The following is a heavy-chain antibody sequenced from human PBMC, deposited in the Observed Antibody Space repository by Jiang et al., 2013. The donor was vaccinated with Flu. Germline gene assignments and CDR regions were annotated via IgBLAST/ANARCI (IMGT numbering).Heavy chain of an antibody. CDR2: IYYSGST. CDR3: AGGTVTTYPAVDY. V-gene: IGHV4-59*01. J-gene: IGHJ4*02. CDR1: SSYY. D-gene: IGHD4-17*01. Sequence: SSYYWSWIRQPPRKGLEWIGYIYYSGSTNYNPSLKSRVTISVDTSKNQFSLKLSSVTAADTAVYYCAGGTVTTYPAVDYWGQGTLVTVSS.